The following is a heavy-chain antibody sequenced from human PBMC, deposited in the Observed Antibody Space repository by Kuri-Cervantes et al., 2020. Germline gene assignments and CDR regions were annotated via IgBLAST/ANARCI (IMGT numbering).Heavy chain of an antibody. J-gene: IGHJ4*02. D-gene: IGHD3-10*01. CDR3: ASDSPYGSGSY. CDR2: IYHSGST. V-gene: IGHV4-38-2*01. Sequence: SETLSLTCAVSGYSISSGYYWGWIRQPPGKGLEWIGSIYHSGSTYYNPSLKSRVTISVDTSKNQFSLKLSSVTAADTAVYYCASDSPYGSGSYWGQGILVTVSS. CDR1: GYSISSGYY.